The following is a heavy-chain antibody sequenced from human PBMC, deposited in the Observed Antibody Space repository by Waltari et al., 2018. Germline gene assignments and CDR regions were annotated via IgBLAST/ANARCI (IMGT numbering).Heavy chain of an antibody. CDR1: GNTLSGYF. V-gene: IGHV1-2*02. J-gene: IGHJ6*02. CDR2: IHFNGVGP. CDR3: ETHRGGYRGMDL. D-gene: IGHD5-12*01. Sequence: QVLLAQSGAEVTMPGASVRVSCSGNTLSGYFLHLVRPAPWQGCEWLGLIHFNGVGPLQSHTFQGRVTMSRDTSIPTPSMARRGLRYGDAGVYYCETHRGGYRGMDLRGQGTPVTGSS.